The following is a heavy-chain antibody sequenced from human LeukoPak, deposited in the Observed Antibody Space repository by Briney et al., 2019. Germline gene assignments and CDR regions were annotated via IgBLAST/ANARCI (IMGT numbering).Heavy chain of an antibody. CDR2: IKQDGSEK. J-gene: IGHJ6*03. D-gene: IGHD3-3*01. CDR1: GFTFSSYW. Sequence: PGGSLRLSCAASGFTFSSYWMSWVRQAPGKGLEWVANIKQDGSEKYYVDSVKGRFTISRDSAKNSLYLQMNSLRAEDTAVYYCARARPEDYYDFWKLYYYYYMDVWGKGTTVTVSS. CDR3: ARARPEDYYDFWKLYYYYYMDV. V-gene: IGHV3-7*01.